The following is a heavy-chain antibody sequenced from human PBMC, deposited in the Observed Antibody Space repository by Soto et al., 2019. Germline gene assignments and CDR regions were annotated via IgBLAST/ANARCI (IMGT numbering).Heavy chain of an antibody. V-gene: IGHV4-34*01. CDR2: INQSGST. CDR3: ARLPRGPNYGMDV. J-gene: IGHJ6*02. Sequence: PPETRSHTCAVYGGSLSPDYWNWIRQPPGEGLEWIGEINQSGSTNSNPSLKSRVTISVDTSKNQFSLKLSSVTAADTAAYYCARLPRGPNYGMDVWAQGTTVTVS. CDR1: GGSLSPDY.